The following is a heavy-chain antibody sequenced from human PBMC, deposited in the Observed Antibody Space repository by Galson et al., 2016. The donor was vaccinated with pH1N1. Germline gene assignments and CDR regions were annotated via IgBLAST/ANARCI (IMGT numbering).Heavy chain of an antibody. D-gene: IGHD2-21*02. Sequence: SVKVSCKVSEGTFTSSTITWVRHAPGQGLEWVGDIIPIFGTTTYALKFQGRVTLTADGSLHTAFMELSGLTSQDTAVYYCVRVNGDREGFGYHYGLDVWGQGTTVTVSS. V-gene: IGHV1-69*13. CDR3: VRVNGDREGFGYHYGLDV. CDR1: EGTFTSST. CDR2: IIPIFGTT. J-gene: IGHJ6*02.